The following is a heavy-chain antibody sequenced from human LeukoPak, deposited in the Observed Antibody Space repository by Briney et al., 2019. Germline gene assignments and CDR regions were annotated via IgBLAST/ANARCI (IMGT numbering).Heavy chain of an antibody. D-gene: IGHD1-26*01. Sequence: GGSLRLSCVASGFTFSNYWMGWIRQVPGKGLEWVAVISYDGSNKYYADSVKGRFTISRDNSKNTLYLQMNSLRAEDTAVYYCAKDRSFRLGAFDIWGQGTMVTVSS. CDR3: AKDRSFRLGAFDI. CDR2: ISYDGSNK. V-gene: IGHV3-30*18. J-gene: IGHJ3*02. CDR1: GFTFSNYW.